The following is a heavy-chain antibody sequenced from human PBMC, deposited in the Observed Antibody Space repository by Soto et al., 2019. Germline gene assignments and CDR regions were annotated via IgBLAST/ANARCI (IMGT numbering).Heavy chain of an antibody. CDR2: ISSSGSTI. J-gene: IGHJ6*02. Sequence: GGSLRLSCAASGFTFSDYYMSWIRHAPGKGLEWVSYISSSGSTIYYADSVKGRFTISRDNAKNSLYLQMNSLRAEDTAVYYCARDGSSSGVGYYGMDVWGQGTTVTVSS. CDR3: ARDGSSSGVGYYGMDV. CDR1: GFTFSDYY. D-gene: IGHD6-6*01. V-gene: IGHV3-11*01.